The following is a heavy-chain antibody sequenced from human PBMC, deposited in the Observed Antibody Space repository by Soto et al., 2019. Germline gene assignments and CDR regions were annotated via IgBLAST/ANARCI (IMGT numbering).Heavy chain of an antibody. J-gene: IGHJ6*02. Sequence: SETLSLTCAVYGVSFSGYYWSWIRQPPGKGLEWIGEINHSGSTNYNPSLKSRVTISVDTSKNQFSLKLSSVTAADTAVYYCARDQEDYYDSSGYRINYYYYGMDVWGQGTTVTSP. CDR1: GVSFSGYY. V-gene: IGHV4-34*01. CDR2: INHSGST. CDR3: ARDQEDYYDSSGYRINYYYYGMDV. D-gene: IGHD3-22*01.